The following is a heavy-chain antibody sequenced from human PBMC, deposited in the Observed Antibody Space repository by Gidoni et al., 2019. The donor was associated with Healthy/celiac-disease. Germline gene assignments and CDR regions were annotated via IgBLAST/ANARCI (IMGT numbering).Heavy chain of an antibody. D-gene: IGHD3-10*01. V-gene: IGHV3-9*01. CDR1: GFTFDDYA. J-gene: IGHJ4*02. Sequence: EVQLVESGGGLVQPGRSLRLSRAASGFTFDDYAMHWVRQAPGKGLEWVSGISWNSGSIGYADSVKGQFTISRDNAKNSLYLQMNSLRAEDTALYYCAKDKGDSWDYWGQGTLVTVSS. CDR2: ISWNSGSI. CDR3: AKDKGDSWDY.